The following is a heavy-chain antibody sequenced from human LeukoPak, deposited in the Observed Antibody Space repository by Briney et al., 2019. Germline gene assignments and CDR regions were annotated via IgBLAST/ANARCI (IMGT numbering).Heavy chain of an antibody. Sequence: SETLSLTCTVSGGSISSYYWSWIRQPPGKGLEWIGYIYYSGSTNYNPSLKSRVTISVDTSKNQFSLKLSSVTAADTAVYYCARHGDPYGGPRYFDYWGQGTRVTVSS. V-gene: IGHV4-59*08. CDR2: IYYSGST. CDR3: ARHGDPYGGPRYFDY. CDR1: GGSISSYY. D-gene: IGHD2-15*01. J-gene: IGHJ4*02.